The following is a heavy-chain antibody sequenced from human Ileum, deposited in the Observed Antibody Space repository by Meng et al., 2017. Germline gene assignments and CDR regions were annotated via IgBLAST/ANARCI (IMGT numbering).Heavy chain of an antibody. D-gene: IGHD3-10*02. CDR3: ARADYVRYFDL. V-gene: IGHV4-4*02. J-gene: IGHJ2*01. CDR2: VYHSGDT. CDR1: GGSIGSNNW. Sequence: QVQLKESGPGLVKPSQTLSLTCAVSGGSIGSNNWGTCIRQPPGQDLEWFVEVYHSGDTHYNPPLQSRGTISIDNSKNRFSLSLNSVTAADTAIYYCARADYVRYFDLWGRGTLVTVSS.